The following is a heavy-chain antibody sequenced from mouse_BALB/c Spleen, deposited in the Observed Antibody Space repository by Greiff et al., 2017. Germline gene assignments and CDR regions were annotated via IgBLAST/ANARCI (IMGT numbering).Heavy chain of an antibody. CDR3: ARRNDGSSPYYAMDY. V-gene: IGHV1-14*01. CDR1: GYTFTSYV. J-gene: IGHJ4*01. CDR2: INPYNDGT. D-gene: IGHD1-1*01. Sequence: VQLQQSGPELVKPGASVKMSCKASGYTFTSYVMHWVKQKPGQGLEWIGYINPYNDGTKYNEKFKGKATLTSDKSSSTAYMELSSLTSEDSAVYYCARRNDGSSPYYAMDYWGQGTSVTVSS.